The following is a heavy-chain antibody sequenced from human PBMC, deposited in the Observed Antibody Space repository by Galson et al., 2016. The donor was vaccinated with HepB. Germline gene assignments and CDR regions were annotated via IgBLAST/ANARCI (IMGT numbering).Heavy chain of an antibody. CDR3: AKSVLEYDILTGYYRRGADY. D-gene: IGHD3-9*01. CDR1: GFTFSSYD. CDR2: SGSGGPT. Sequence: SLRLSCAASGFTFSSYDMSWVRQAPGKGLEWVSSSGSGGPTYYADSVKGRFTISRDNSKNTLFLQMHSLRADDTAVYYCAKSVLEYDILTGYYRRGADYWGQGTLVTVSS. V-gene: IGHV3-23*01. J-gene: IGHJ4*02.